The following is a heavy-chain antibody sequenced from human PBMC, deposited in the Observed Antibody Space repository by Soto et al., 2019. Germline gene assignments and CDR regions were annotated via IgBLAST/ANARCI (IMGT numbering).Heavy chain of an antibody. Sequence: ASVKVSCKTSGYTFSNYGITWVRQAPGQPLEWLGWISLYSDGTNYAQKFQGRVSMTTDTSTTTAYMGLRSLRSDDTAVYYCARVVPGAEAWFGPWGQGTLVTVSS. V-gene: IGHV1-18*01. CDR1: GYTFSNYG. J-gene: IGHJ5*02. CDR3: ARVVPGAEAWFGP. CDR2: ISLYSDGT. D-gene: IGHD2-2*01.